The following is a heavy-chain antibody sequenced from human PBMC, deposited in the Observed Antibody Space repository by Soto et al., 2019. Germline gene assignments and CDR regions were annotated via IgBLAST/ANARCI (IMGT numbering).Heavy chain of an antibody. Sequence: PGESLKISCAASGFTFSSYAMHWVRQAPGKGLEWVAVISYDGSNKYYADSVKGRFTISRDNSKNTLYLQMNSLRAEDTAVYYCARDWGLREYSSSSGSYYYGMDVWGQGTTVTVSS. CDR3: ARDWGLREYSSSSGSYYYGMDV. CDR1: GFTFSSYA. J-gene: IGHJ6*02. V-gene: IGHV3-30-3*01. CDR2: ISYDGSNK. D-gene: IGHD6-6*01.